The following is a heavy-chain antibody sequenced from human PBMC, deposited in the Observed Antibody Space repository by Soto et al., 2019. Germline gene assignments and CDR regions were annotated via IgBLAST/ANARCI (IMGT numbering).Heavy chain of an antibody. CDR2: ISAYNGNT. J-gene: IGHJ4*02. CDR1: GYTFTSYG. CDR3: IVGANLGY. Sequence: ASVKVSCKASGYTFTSYGITWVRQAPGQGLEWMGWISAYNGNTNYAQKLQGRVTMTPDTSTSTAYMDLRSLRSDDTAVYYGIVGANLGYWGQGTLVTVSS. D-gene: IGHD1-26*01. V-gene: IGHV1-18*04.